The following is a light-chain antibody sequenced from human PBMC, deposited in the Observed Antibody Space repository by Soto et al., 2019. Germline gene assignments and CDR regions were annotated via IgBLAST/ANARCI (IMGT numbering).Light chain of an antibody. J-gene: IGKJ4*01. V-gene: IGKV3-15*01. CDR2: GAS. Sequence: EIVMTQSPATLSVSPGERATLSCRASQSVSSNLAWYQQKPGQAPRLLIYGASTRATGIPARFSGSGSGTEFTLTISSLQSEDFAVYSCQQYNNWSPITFGGGTKVEIK. CDR3: QQYNNWSPIT. CDR1: QSVSSN.